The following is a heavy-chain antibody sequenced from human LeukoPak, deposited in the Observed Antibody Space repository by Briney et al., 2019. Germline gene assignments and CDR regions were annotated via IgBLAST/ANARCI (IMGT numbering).Heavy chain of an antibody. V-gene: IGHV1-18*01. CDR2: ISAYNGNT. CDR3: ASQLGY. D-gene: IGHD3-10*01. CDR1: GYTFTSYG. J-gene: IGHJ4*02. Sequence: ASVKVSCKASGYTFTSYGISWVRQAPGQGLEWMGWISAYNGNTNYAQKFQGRVTITRNTSISTAYMELSSLRSEDTAVYYCASQLGYWGQGTLVTVSS.